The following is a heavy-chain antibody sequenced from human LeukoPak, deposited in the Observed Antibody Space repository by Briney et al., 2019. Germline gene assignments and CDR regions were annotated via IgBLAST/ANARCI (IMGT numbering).Heavy chain of an antibody. CDR3: ARGTPDYYGSGSYYNRRLWFDP. D-gene: IGHD3-10*01. J-gene: IGHJ5*02. CDR1: GGSISSSNW. Sequence: TSETLSLTCAVSGGSISSSNWWSWVRQPPGKGLEWIGEIYHSGSTNYNPSLKSRVTISVDKSKNQFSLKLSSVTATDTAVYYCARGTPDYYGSGSYYNRRLWFDPWGQGTLVTVSS. V-gene: IGHV4-4*02. CDR2: IYHSGST.